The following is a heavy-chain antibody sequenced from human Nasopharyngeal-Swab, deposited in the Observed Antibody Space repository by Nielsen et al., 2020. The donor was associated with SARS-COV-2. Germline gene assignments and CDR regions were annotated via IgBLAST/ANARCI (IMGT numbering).Heavy chain of an antibody. CDR1: GYSISSGYY. CDR2: IYHSGST. D-gene: IGHD3-3*01. J-gene: IGHJ5*02. V-gene: IGHV4-38-2*02. CDR3: ARDLIGGVELRFLEWLSAGGFDP. Sequence: SETLSLTCTVSGYSISSGYYWGWIRQPPGKGLEWIWSIYHSGSTNYNPSLKSRVTMSVDTSKNQFSLKLSSVTAADTAVYYCARDLIGGVELRFLEWLSAGGFDPWGQGTLVTVSS.